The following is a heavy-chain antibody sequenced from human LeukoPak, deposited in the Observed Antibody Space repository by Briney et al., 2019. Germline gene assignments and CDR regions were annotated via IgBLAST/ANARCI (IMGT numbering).Heavy chain of an antibody. CDR3: AKDYAALSSPNWFDP. CDR2: ISATGGTT. Sequence: PGGSLRLSCAASGLTFSSYAMTWVRQAPGKGLEWVSAISATGGTTYYADSVKGRFTISRDNSKNTLYLQMNSLRAEDTAVYYCAKDYAALSSPNWFDPWGQGTLVTVSS. J-gene: IGHJ5*02. CDR1: GLTFSSYA. V-gene: IGHV3-23*01. D-gene: IGHD3-16*01.